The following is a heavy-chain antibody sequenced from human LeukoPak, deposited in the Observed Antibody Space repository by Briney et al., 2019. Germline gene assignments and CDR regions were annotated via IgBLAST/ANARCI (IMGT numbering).Heavy chain of an antibody. J-gene: IGHJ4*02. CDR1: GGSISSSSYY. Sequence: SETLSLTCTVSGGSISSSSYYWGWIRQPPGKGLGWIGSIYYSGSTYYNPSLKSRVTISVDTSKNQFSLKLSSVTAADTAVYYCARTFSGYYTAFDYWGQGTLVTVSS. D-gene: IGHD3-22*01. V-gene: IGHV4-39*01. CDR3: ARTFSGYYTAFDY. CDR2: IYYSGST.